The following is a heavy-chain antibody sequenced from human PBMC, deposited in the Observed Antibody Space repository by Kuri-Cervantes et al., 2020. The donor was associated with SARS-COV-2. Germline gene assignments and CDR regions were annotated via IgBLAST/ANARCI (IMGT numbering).Heavy chain of an antibody. Sequence: SETLSLTCTVSGGSISSYYWSWIRQPPGKGLEWIGYIYYSGSTNYNPSLKSRVTISVDTSKNQFSLKLSSVTAADTAVYYCARAPPITIFGVVITTGGFDYWGQGTLVTVSS. CDR2: IYYSGST. J-gene: IGHJ4*02. CDR1: GGSISSYY. V-gene: IGHV4-59*01. CDR3: ARAPPITIFGVVITTGGFDY. D-gene: IGHD3-3*01.